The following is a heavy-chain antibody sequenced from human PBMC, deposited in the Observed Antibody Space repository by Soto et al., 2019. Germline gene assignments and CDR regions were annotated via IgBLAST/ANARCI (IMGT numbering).Heavy chain of an antibody. D-gene: IGHD5-18*01. CDR2: ISYDGSNK. Sequence: QVQLVESGGGVVQPGRSLRLSCAASGFTFSSYGMHWVRQAPGKGLEWVAVISYDGSNKYYADSVKGRFTISRDNSKNTLYLQMNSLRAEDTAVYYCAKGQSSGYSYADDYWGQGTLVTVSS. CDR1: GFTFSSYG. J-gene: IGHJ4*02. CDR3: AKGQSSGYSYADDY. V-gene: IGHV3-30*18.